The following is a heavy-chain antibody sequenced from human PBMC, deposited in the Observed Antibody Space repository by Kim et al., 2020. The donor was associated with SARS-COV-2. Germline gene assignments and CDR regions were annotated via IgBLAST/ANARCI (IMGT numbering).Heavy chain of an antibody. J-gene: IGHJ4*02. Sequence: SETLSLTCAVSGGSISSSNWWSWVRQPPGKGLEWIGEIYHSGSTNYNPSLKSRVTISVDKSKNQFSLKLSSVTAADTAVYYCARDPGYYDSSGLVTGWGQGTLVTVSS. CDR3: ARDPGYYDSSGLVTG. CDR1: GGSISSSNW. D-gene: IGHD3-22*01. V-gene: IGHV4-4*02. CDR2: IYHSGST.